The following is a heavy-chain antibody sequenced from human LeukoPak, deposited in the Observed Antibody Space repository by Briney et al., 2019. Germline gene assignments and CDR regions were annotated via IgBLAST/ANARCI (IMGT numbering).Heavy chain of an antibody. V-gene: IGHV4-39*07. CDR1: GGSISSSSYY. Sequence: SETLSLTCTVSGGSISSSSYYWGWIRQPPGKGLEWIGSIYYSGSTYYNPSLKSRVTISVDTSKNQFSLKLSSVTAADTAVYYCARGRRAGYYMDVWGKGITVTVSS. CDR2: IYYSGST. CDR3: ARGRRAGYYMDV. J-gene: IGHJ6*03.